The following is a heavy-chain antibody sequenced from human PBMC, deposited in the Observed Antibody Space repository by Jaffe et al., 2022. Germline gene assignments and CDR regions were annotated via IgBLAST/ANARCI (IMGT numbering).Heavy chain of an antibody. Sequence: EVQLLESGGGLVQPGGSLRLSCAVSGFTFSGYAMNWVRQAPGKGLEWVSSISSGGGKTYYADSVKGRFTISRDNSKNTLYVQMNSLRVEDTAVYYCAKGDEGGVAGPDYWGQGTLVTVYS. CDR2: ISSGGGKT. J-gene: IGHJ4*02. CDR3: AKGDEGGVAGPDY. V-gene: IGHV3-23*01. D-gene: IGHD6-19*01. CDR1: GFTFSGYA.